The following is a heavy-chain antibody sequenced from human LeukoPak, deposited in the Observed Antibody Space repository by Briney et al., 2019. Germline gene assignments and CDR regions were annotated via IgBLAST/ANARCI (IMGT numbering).Heavy chain of an antibody. V-gene: IGHV5-51*01. Sequence: GESLKISCKGSGYTFTTHWIAWVRQMPGKGLEWMGIIFPGDSDTTYSPSFEGQVTISADKSINTAYLQWSSLKASDTAMYYCATSESETRFDFWGQGTLVTVSS. D-gene: IGHD1/OR15-1a*01. CDR1: GYTFTTHW. CDR2: IFPGDSDT. CDR3: ATSESETRFDF. J-gene: IGHJ4*02.